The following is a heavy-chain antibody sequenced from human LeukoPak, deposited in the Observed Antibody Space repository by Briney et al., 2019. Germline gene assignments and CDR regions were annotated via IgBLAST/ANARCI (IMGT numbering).Heavy chain of an antibody. CDR1: GFTFSSYG. V-gene: IGHV3-30*02. Sequence: TGGSLRLSCAASGFTFSSYGMHWVRQAPGKGLEWVAFIWYDGSNKYYADSVKGRFTISRDNSKNTLYLQMNSLRAEDTAVYYCAKDRGPYSYTPLGYFDYWGQGTLVTVSS. CDR3: AKDRGPYSYTPLGYFDY. CDR2: IWYDGSNK. J-gene: IGHJ4*02. D-gene: IGHD5-18*01.